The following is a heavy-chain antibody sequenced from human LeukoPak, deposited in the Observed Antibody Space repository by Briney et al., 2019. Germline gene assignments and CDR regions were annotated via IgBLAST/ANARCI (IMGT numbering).Heavy chain of an antibody. CDR3: AKAIWVAATSSWFCLDY. CDR2: ISYDGSNK. CDR1: GFTFSSYW. V-gene: IGHV3-30*18. D-gene: IGHD3-10*01. Sequence: PGGSLRLSRAASGFTFSSYWMSWVRQAPGKGLEWVAVISYDGSNKYYADSVKGRFTISRDNSKNTLYLQMNSLRAEDTAVYYCAKAIWVAATSSWFCLDYWGQGTLVTVSS. J-gene: IGHJ4*02.